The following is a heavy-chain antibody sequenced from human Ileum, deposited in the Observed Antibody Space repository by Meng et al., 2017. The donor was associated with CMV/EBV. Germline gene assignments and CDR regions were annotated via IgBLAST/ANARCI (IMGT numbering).Heavy chain of an antibody. Sequence: GESLKISCAASGFTFSRYWMTWVRKAPGKGLEWVVNINQDGTKIYYVDSVKGRFTVSRDNARNSVYLQLNSLTVEDTAVYYCARIGYTSSSLDYRGRGALVTVSS. CDR1: GFTFSRYW. J-gene: IGHJ4*02. V-gene: IGHV3-7*01. CDR2: INQDGTKI. D-gene: IGHD5-18*01. CDR3: ARIGYTSSSLDY.